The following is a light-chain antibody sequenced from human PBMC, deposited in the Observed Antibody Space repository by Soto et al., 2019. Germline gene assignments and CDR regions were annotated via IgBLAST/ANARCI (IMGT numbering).Light chain of an antibody. Sequence: SVLTQPPSASGTPRARVTISFFGSSSNIGSNYVYWYQQLPGTAPNLLIYRNNQRPSGVPDRFSGSKSGTSASLTISGLRSEDEADYYCAAWDDSLSGYVFGTGTRSPS. J-gene: IGLJ1*01. CDR1: SSNIGSNY. CDR3: AAWDDSLSGYV. V-gene: IGLV1-47*01. CDR2: RNN.